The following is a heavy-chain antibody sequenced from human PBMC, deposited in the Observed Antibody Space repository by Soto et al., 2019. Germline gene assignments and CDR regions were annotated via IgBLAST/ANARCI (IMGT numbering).Heavy chain of an antibody. CDR1: GFTFSGYA. V-gene: IGHV3-23*01. Sequence: GGSLRLSCAASGFTFSGYAMIRVRQAPGKGLEWVSAISGSGGSTYYADSVKGRVTISRDNAKNSLYLQMDSLRAEDTAVYYCARTLRYFDWFPQAPEKNDYWGQGTLVTVSS. J-gene: IGHJ4*02. D-gene: IGHD3-9*01. CDR2: ISGSGGST. CDR3: ARTLRYFDWFPQAPEKNDY.